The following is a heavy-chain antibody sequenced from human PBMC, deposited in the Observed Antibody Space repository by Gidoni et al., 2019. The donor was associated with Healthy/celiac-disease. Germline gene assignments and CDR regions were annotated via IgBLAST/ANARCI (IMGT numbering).Heavy chain of an antibody. CDR1: GGTFSSYA. CDR2: IIPIFGTA. J-gene: IGHJ5*02. V-gene: IGHV1-69*01. CDR3: AKARRGSSGCVWWFDP. Sequence: QVQLVHSGAAVTKPGSSVKVSCKASGGTFSSYANSWVRQAPGQGLEWMGGIIPIFGTANYEQKFQGRVTITADESTSTAYMELSSLRSEDTAVYYCAKARRGSSGCVWWFDPWGQGTLVTVSS. D-gene: IGHD6-19*01.